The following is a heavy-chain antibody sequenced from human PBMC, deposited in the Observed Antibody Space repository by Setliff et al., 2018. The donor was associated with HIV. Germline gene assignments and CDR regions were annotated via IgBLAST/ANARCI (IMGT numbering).Heavy chain of an antibody. CDR3: ARGREPLFDY. V-gene: IGHV3-74*01. Sequence: PGGSLRLSCSTFGFIFRNYWMHWVRQAPGKGLEWVSRINNDGSHIKYADSVKGRFTISRDNCKNTVFLQMSSLRVEDTGVYYCARGREPLFDYLGPGTQVTVSS. CDR2: INNDGSHI. J-gene: IGHJ4*02. D-gene: IGHD1-26*01. CDR1: GFIFRNYW.